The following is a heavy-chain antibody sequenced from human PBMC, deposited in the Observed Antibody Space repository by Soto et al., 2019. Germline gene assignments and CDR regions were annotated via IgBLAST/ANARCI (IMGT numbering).Heavy chain of an antibody. D-gene: IGHD5-12*01. CDR2: ISGSGGST. CDR1: GFTFRSSA. V-gene: IGHV3-23*01. CDR3: AKPRDGYPLRGGFKY. Sequence: GGSLRLSCAASGFTFRSSAMSWVRQDPGKGLEWVSAISGSGGSTYYAESVKGRFTISRHNSKNSLYLQMNSLRAEDTAVYYCAKPRDGYPLRGGFKYWGQGTLDTVSS. J-gene: IGHJ4*02.